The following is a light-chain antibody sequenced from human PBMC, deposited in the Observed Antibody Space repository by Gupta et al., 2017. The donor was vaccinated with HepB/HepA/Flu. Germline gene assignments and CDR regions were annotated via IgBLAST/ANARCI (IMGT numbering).Light chain of an antibody. V-gene: IGLV3-1*01. J-gene: IGLJ2*01. CDR1: KLGDKY. CDR3: PAWDSSTGGV. CDR2: QDS. Sequence: SYEMTQSPSVSVSPGQTASVTCSGDKLGDKYVCWYQQKPGQSPVVVIYQDSKRPSGIPERFSGSNSGNTATLTISGTQAWDEADYYCPAWDSSTGGVFGGGTKLTVL.